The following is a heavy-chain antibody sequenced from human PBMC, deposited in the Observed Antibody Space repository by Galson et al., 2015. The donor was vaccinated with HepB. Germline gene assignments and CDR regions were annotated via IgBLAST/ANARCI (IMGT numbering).Heavy chain of an antibody. CDR3: ATSYSSSNFDY. Sequence: ETLSLTCTVSGGSISSSYWSWIRQPPGKGLEWIGYIYYIGSTNYNPSLKSRVTISVGTSKKQFSLKLSSVTAADTAVYYCATSYSSSNFDYWGQGTLVTVSS. J-gene: IGHJ4*02. D-gene: IGHD6-13*01. CDR1: GGSISSSY. CDR2: IYYIGST. V-gene: IGHV4-59*08.